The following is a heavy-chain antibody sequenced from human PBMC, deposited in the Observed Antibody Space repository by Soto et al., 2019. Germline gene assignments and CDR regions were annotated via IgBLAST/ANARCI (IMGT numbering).Heavy chain of an antibody. Sequence: SETLSLTCTVSGDSISSGSYYCSWIRQPPGKGLEFIGGNYHSGNTFYNPSLKSRVTISVDTSRNQFSLKLSSLTAADTAVYYCARHDPWGPLDYWGQGTLVTVS. CDR1: GDSISSGSYY. CDR2: NYHSGNT. J-gene: IGHJ4*02. D-gene: IGHD3-16*01. V-gene: IGHV4-39*01. CDR3: ARHDPWGPLDY.